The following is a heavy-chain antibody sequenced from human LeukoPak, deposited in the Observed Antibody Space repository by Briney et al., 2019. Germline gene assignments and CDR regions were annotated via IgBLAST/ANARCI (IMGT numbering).Heavy chain of an antibody. D-gene: IGHD3-3*01. CDR2: TTGSGST. CDR1: GFTFSSYA. CDR3: AKDWGSGVVTPDAFDI. J-gene: IGHJ3*02. Sequence: PGGSLRLSCAASGFTFSSYAMSWVRQAPGKGLEWVSATTGSGSTYYADSVKGRFTISRDNSKNTLYLQMNSLRVEDTAVYYCAKDWGSGVVTPDAFDIWGQGTMVTVSS. V-gene: IGHV3-23*01.